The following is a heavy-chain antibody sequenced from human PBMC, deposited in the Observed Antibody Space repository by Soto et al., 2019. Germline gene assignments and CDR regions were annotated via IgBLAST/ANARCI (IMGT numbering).Heavy chain of an antibody. CDR1: GDSVSNNSAT. D-gene: IGHD6-13*01. J-gene: IGHJ1*01. V-gene: IGHV6-1*01. CDR3: GVSSRPNSSNF. CDR2: TYYRCKWYN. Sequence: SQTLSLPRAISGDSVSNNSATWNWIRQSPARGLQWRGRTYYRCKWYNDCAASVKSRMTSNPDTSENQFSLQLNSVTPDDTAVYYCGVSSRPNSSNFWGTGTMGTVAS.